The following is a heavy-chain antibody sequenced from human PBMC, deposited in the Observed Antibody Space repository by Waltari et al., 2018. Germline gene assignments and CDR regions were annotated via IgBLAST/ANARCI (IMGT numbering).Heavy chain of an antibody. D-gene: IGHD1-26*01. V-gene: IGHV1-2*02. J-gene: IGHJ4*02. Sequence: QVQLVQSGAEVKKPGTSVKVSCTASGYTITGDYMHWVRQGPGQGRRWMGWSNPNSGGTNYAQKFQGGVTMTRDTSISTAYMELSRLRSDDTAVYYCARVRSGSYFQFDYWGQGTLVTVSS. CDR3: ARVRSGSYFQFDY. CDR1: GYTITGDY. CDR2: SNPNSGGT.